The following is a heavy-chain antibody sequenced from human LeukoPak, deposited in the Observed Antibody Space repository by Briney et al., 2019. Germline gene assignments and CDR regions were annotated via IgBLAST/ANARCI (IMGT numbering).Heavy chain of an antibody. J-gene: IGHJ4*02. CDR1: GFTFSSYG. Sequence: GGSLRLSCAASGFTFSSYGMHWVRQAPGKGLEWVAFIRYDGGNRYYADSVKGRFTISRDNSKNTLYLQVNSLRAEDTAVYYCAKDGSVGATIDYWGQGTLVTVSS. D-gene: IGHD1-26*01. CDR3: AKDGSVGATIDY. CDR2: IRYDGGNR. V-gene: IGHV3-30*02.